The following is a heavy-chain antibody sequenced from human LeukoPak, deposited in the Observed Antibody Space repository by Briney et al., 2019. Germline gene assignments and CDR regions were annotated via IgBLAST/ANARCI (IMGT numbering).Heavy chain of an antibody. D-gene: IGHD3-16*02. J-gene: IGHJ4*02. CDR3: ARAEVWGAAYDYVWGSYRR. CDR2: IIPIFGTA. Sequence: SVTVSCTASGGTFSSYAISWVRQAPGQGLEWMGGIIPIFGTANYAQKFQGRVTITADESTSTAYMELSSLRSEDTAVYYCARAEVWGAAYDYVWGSYRRWGQGTLVTVSS. CDR1: GGTFSSYA. V-gene: IGHV1-69*01.